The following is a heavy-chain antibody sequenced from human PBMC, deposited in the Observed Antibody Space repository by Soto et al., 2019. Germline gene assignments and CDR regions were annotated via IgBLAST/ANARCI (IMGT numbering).Heavy chain of an antibody. J-gene: IGHJ5*02. CDR3: ATLPPRIVGTVLPVPT. Sequence: QVYLHQSGPGLVKPSGTLSLTCAVSGDSISSTHWWTWVRQTPGKGLEWIGEVYHSGSTSYNPSLKAHVTLSVDNSNNQSSLKLTPVTAADTAVYYWATLPPRIVGTVLPVPTWGQGTLVSVSS. CDR1: GDSISSTHW. CDR2: VYHSGST. D-gene: IGHD2-21*01. V-gene: IGHV4-4*02.